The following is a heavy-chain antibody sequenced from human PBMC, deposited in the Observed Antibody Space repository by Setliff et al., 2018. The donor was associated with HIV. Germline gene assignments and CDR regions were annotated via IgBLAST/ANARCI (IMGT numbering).Heavy chain of an antibody. CDR1: GYSFTTYW. CDR2: IYPGDSDT. D-gene: IGHD3-22*01. Sequence: PGESLKISCKGSGYSFTTYWIGWVRQMPGKGLEWMGIIYPGDSDTRYSPSFQGQVTISADKSISTAYLQWSSLKASDTAMYYCARLRDSSGYYYVGGAFDIWGQGTMVTVSS. CDR3: ARLRDSSGYYYVGGAFDI. V-gene: IGHV5-51*01. J-gene: IGHJ3*02.